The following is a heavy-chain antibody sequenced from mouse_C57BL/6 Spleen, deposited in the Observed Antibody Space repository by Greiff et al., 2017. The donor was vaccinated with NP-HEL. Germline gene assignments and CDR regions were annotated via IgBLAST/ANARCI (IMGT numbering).Heavy chain of an antibody. V-gene: IGHV5-6*02. CDR3: ARREGDYFDY. CDR2: ISSGGSYS. CDR1: GFTFSSYS. Sequence: DVKLVESGGDLVKPGGSLKLSCAASGFTFSSYSMSWVRQTPDKRLEWVATISSGGSYSYYPDSVKGRFTISRDNAKNTLYLQMSSLKSEDTAMYYCARREGDYFDYWGQGTTLTVSS. J-gene: IGHJ2*01.